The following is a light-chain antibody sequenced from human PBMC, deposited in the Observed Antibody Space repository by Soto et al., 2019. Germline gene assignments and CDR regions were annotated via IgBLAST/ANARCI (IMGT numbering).Light chain of an antibody. Sequence: VDRFTITCRASQSIGRWLAWYQQKPGKAPKLLIYAASSLQSGVPSGFSGSGSGTDFTLTISSLQPEDFATYYCQQSYSTPSCTFGQGTKVDIK. CDR2: AAS. CDR1: QSIGRW. CDR3: QQSYSTPSCT. J-gene: IGKJ1*01. V-gene: IGKV1-39*01.